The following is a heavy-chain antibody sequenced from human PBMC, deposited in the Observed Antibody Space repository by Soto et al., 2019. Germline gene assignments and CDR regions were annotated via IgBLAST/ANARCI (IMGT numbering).Heavy chain of an antibody. J-gene: IGHJ4*02. CDR1: GGTFSSYA. CDR2: IIPIFGTA. D-gene: IGHD3-10*01. CDR3: ARSGVLTYYFDY. Sequence: GASGEVSGKXSGGTFSSYAISWVRQAPGQGLEWMGGIIPIFGTANYAQKFQGRVTITADKSTNTAYMEPSSLRSEDTPVYYCARSGVLTYYFDYWGQGTLVTVSS. V-gene: IGHV1-69*06.